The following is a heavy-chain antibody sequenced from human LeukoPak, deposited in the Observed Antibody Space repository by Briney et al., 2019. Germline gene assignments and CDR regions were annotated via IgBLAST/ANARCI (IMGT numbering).Heavy chain of an antibody. Sequence: GGSLGLSCGASGFTFSNYWMSWARQAPGKGLEWVANIKFDGSEKYYTDSVRGRFTVSRDNAKKSLHLEMSRLRAEDTAVYYCARDGYFFAMDVWGQGTTVTVSS. J-gene: IGHJ6*02. D-gene: IGHD2-2*03. CDR3: ARDGYFFAMDV. V-gene: IGHV3-7*03. CDR1: GFTFSNYW. CDR2: IKFDGSEK.